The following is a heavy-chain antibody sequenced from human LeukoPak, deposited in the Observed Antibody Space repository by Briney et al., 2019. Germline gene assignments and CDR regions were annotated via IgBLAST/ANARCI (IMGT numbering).Heavy chain of an antibody. Sequence: GGSLRLSCAASGFTFSSYAMHWVRQAPGKGLEWVAVISGDGSIIHYADSVKGRFTISRDNSKNTLYLHMNSLRAEDTAVYYCAKDRSVTTTGTRDDYWGQGTLVTVSS. CDR2: ISGDGSII. D-gene: IGHD4-17*01. J-gene: IGHJ4*02. CDR1: GFTFSSYA. CDR3: AKDRSVTTTGTRDDY. V-gene: IGHV3-30*04.